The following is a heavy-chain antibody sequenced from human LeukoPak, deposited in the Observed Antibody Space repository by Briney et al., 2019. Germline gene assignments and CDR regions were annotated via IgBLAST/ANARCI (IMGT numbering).Heavy chain of an antibody. Sequence: SETLSLTCTVSGGSISSGDYYWGWIRQPPGKGLEWIGSIYYSGSTYYNPSLKSRVTISVDTSKNQFSLKLSSVTAADTAVYYCASQNYYGSGNHFDYWGQGTLVTVSS. V-gene: IGHV4-39*01. D-gene: IGHD3-10*01. J-gene: IGHJ4*02. CDR3: ASQNYYGSGNHFDY. CDR2: IYYSGST. CDR1: GGSISSGDYY.